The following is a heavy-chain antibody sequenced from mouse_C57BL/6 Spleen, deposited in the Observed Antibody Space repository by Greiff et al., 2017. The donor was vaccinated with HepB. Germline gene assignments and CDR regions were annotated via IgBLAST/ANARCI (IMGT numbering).Heavy chain of an antibody. CDR3: AREDWDRFAY. CDR1: GYTFTGYW. CDR2: ILPGSGST. D-gene: IGHD4-1*01. Sequence: QVQLKESGAELMKPGASVKLSCKATGYTFTGYWIEWVKQRPGHGLEWIGEILPGSGSTNYNEKFKGKATFTADTSSNTAYMQLSSLTTEDSAIYYCAREDWDRFAYWGQGTLVTVSA. V-gene: IGHV1-9*01. J-gene: IGHJ3*01.